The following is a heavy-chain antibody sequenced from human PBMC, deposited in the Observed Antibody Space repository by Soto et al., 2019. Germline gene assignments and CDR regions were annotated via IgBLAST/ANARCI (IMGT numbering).Heavy chain of an antibody. V-gene: IGHV4-34*01. Sequence: SETLSLTCAVYGGSFSGYYWTWIRQPPGTGLEWIGEINHSGSTNYNPSLKSRVTISVDTSKNQFSLKLTSVTAADTAVYYCARFVPCSDGTCALDHWGQGTLVTVSS. CDR2: INHSGST. CDR1: GGSFSGYY. CDR3: ARFVPCSDGTCALDH. D-gene: IGHD2-15*01. J-gene: IGHJ4*02.